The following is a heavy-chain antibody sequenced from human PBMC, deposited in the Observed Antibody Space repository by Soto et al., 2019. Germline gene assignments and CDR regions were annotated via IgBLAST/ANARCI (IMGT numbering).Heavy chain of an antibody. D-gene: IGHD6-6*01. CDR3: ALRGDSSSWRYYYYGMAV. V-gene: IGHV1-69*01. CDR2: IIPIFGTG. CDR1: GGTFSSYA. J-gene: IGHJ6*02. Sequence: QVQLVQSGAEVKKPGSSVKVSCKASGGTFSSYAISWVRQAPGQGLEWMGGIIPIFGTGNYAQKLQGRVTITADESTSTAYMELSSLRSEDTAVYYCALRGDSSSWRYYYYGMAVWGQGTTVTVSS.